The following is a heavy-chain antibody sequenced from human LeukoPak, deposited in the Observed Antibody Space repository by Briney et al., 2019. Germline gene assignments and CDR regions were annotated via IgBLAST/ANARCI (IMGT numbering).Heavy chain of an antibody. Sequence: SETLSLTCAVYGGSISSYFWSLIRQPPGKGLEWIAYIYYSGSTNYNPSLKGRVTISVDTSRNQFSLKLSSVTAADTAVYYCASGVHASYYYESAAYYFDYWGQGTLVAVSS. J-gene: IGHJ4*02. V-gene: IGHV4-59*01. CDR2: IYYSGST. D-gene: IGHD3-22*01. CDR3: ASGVHASYYYESAAYYFDY. CDR1: GGSISSYF.